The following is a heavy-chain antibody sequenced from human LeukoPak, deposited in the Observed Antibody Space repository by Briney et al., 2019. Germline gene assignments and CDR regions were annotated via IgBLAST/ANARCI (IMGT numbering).Heavy chain of an antibody. Sequence: MSGESLQISCKGSGYRFTSYWIGWVRQMPGKGLEWMGIIYPGDSDTRKSPSFQGQVTISADKSINTAYLQWTSLKASDTAMYYCVRSYDTSGQFMGYFDFWGQGTLVTVSS. CDR1: GYRFTSYW. CDR2: IYPGDSDT. D-gene: IGHD3-22*01. CDR3: VRSYDTSGQFMGYFDF. J-gene: IGHJ4*02. V-gene: IGHV5-51*01.